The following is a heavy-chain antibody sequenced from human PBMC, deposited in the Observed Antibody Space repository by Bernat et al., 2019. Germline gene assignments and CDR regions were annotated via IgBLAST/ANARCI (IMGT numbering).Heavy chain of an antibody. V-gene: IGHV4-34*01. D-gene: IGHD3-16*02. Sequence: QVQLQQWGAGLLKPSETLSLTCAVYGGSFSGYYWSWIRQPPGKGLEWIGEINHSGSTNYNPSLKSRVTISVDTSKNQISLKLSSVTAADTAVYYCARGRGIWGSYRRDAFDIWGQGTMVTVSS. CDR3: ARGRGIWGSYRRDAFDI. CDR1: GGSFSGYY. J-gene: IGHJ3*02. CDR2: INHSGST.